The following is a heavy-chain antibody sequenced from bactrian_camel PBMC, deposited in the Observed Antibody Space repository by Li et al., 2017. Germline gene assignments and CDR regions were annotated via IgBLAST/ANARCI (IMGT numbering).Heavy chain of an antibody. CDR2: IDHDGTT. V-gene: IGHV3S53*01. CDR3: AARRSGVHCSGGLIEAEFDY. Sequence: QLVESGGGSVQAGGSQRLSCAASGYTDCRHDMAWYRQYPGKSREFVSFIDHDGTTIYAPSVKGRFAISMDNRGNILYLEMNTLKPEDTAMYYCAARRSGVHCSGGLIEAEFDYWGQGTQVTVS. J-gene: IGHJ4*01. D-gene: IGHD3*01. CDR1: GYTDCRHD.